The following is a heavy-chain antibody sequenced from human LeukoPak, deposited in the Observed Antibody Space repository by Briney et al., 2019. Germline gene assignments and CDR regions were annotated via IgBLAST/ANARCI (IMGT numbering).Heavy chain of an antibody. V-gene: IGHV6-1*01. J-gene: IGHJ3*02. Sequence: SQTLSLTCAISGDSVSSNSAAWNWLRQSPSRGLEGLGRTYYRSKWYNDYAVSVKSRMTINPDTSKNQFSLKLSSVTAADTAVYYCARDRGLRYYYDSSGYQDAFDIWGQGTMVTVSS. CDR1: GDSVSSNSAA. CDR3: ARDRGLRYYYDSSGYQDAFDI. CDR2: TYYRSKWYN. D-gene: IGHD3-22*01.